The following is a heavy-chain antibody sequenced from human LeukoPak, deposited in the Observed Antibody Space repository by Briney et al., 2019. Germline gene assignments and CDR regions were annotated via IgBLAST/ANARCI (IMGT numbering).Heavy chain of an antibody. V-gene: IGHV3-30*03. J-gene: IGHJ4*02. Sequence: PGGSLRLSCAASGFTFSSYGVHWVRQAPGKGLEWVAVISYDGSNKYYADSVKGRFTISRDNSKNTLYLQMNSLRAEDTAVYYCATEYCGGDCYFDYWGQGTLVTVSS. CDR2: ISYDGSNK. CDR1: GFTFSSYG. D-gene: IGHD2-21*02. CDR3: ATEYCGGDCYFDY.